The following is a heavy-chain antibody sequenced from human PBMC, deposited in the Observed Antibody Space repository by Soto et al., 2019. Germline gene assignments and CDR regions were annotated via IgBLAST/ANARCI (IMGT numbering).Heavy chain of an antibody. J-gene: IGHJ6*03. CDR3: ARAPGHDSTYYYYYYMDV. CDR1: GYSFTSYW. V-gene: IGHV5-51*01. CDR2: IYPGDSDT. D-gene: IGHD1-1*01. Sequence: GESLKISCKGSGYSFTSYWIGWVRQMPGKGLEWMGIIYPGDSDTRYSPSFQGQVTISADKSISTAYLQWSSLKASDTAMYYCARAPGHDSTYYYYYYMDVWGKGTTVTVSS.